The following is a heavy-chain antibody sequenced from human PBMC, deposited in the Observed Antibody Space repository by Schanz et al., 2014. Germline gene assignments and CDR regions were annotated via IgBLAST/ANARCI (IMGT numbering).Heavy chain of an antibody. CDR1: GGTFSSYT. Sequence: QVQLVQSGAEVKEPGSSVKVSCKASGGTFSSYTISWVRQAPGQGLEWMGRIIPILGIANYAQNFQGRVTITADKSTSTAYMELTSLRSEDTAVYYCARDRRRYCSTASCLRDNWFDPWGQGTLXIVSS. CDR3: ARDRRRYCSTASCLRDNWFDP. D-gene: IGHD2-2*01. J-gene: IGHJ5*02. V-gene: IGHV1-69*04. CDR2: IIPILGIA.